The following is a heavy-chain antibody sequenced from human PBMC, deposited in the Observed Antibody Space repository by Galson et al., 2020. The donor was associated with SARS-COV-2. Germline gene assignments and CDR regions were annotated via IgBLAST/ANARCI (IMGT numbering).Heavy chain of an antibody. CDR1: GFTFSSYS. CDR3: ARGVPFIVVVPAALYGMDV. J-gene: IGHJ6*02. CDR2: ISSSSSYI. V-gene: IGHV3-21*01. D-gene: IGHD2-2*01. Sequence: GGSLRLSCAASGFTFSSYSMNWVRQAPGKGLEWVSSISSSSSYIYYSDSVKGRFTISRDNAKNSLYLQMNSLRAEDTAVYYCARGVPFIVVVPAALYGMDVWGQGTTVTVSS.